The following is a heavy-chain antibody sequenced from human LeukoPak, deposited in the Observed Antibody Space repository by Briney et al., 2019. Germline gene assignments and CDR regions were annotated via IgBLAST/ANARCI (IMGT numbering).Heavy chain of an antibody. CDR1: GFTFSSYG. CDR3: AGGFGFDY. Sequence: PGGSLRLSCAASGFTFSSYGMHWVRQAPGKGLEWVAVISYDGSNKYYADSVKGRFTISRDNSKNTPYLQMNSLRAEDTAVYYCAGGFGFDYWGQGTLVAVSS. V-gene: IGHV3-30*03. J-gene: IGHJ4*02. D-gene: IGHD3-16*01. CDR2: ISYDGSNK.